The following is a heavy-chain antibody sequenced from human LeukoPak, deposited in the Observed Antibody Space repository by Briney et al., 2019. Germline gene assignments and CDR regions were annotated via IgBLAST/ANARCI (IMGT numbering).Heavy chain of an antibody. CDR1: GGSFSGDF. CDR2: INHGGST. CDR3: ARVSSPTWWFDP. Sequence: SETLSLTCAVYGGSFSGDFWSWIRQSPGKGLEWIGEINHGGSTTYNPSLQSRVTMSVDTSKNQSSLKLSSVTAADTAVYYCARVSSPTWWFDPWGQGTLVTVSS. J-gene: IGHJ5*02. V-gene: IGHV4-34*01.